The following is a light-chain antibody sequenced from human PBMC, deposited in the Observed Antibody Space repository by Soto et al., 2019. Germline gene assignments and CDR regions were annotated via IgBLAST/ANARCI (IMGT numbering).Light chain of an antibody. Sequence: ASRVTQFTSSLSAATGNRVTIGCRASQGISSYLAWYQQKPGKAPKLLIYAASTLQSGVPSRFSGSGSGTEFTLTISSLQPEDFATYYCQQLKSNLITFGQGTRLEIK. V-gene: IGKV1-8*01. CDR3: QQLKSNLIT. CDR1: QGISSY. J-gene: IGKJ5*01. CDR2: AAS.